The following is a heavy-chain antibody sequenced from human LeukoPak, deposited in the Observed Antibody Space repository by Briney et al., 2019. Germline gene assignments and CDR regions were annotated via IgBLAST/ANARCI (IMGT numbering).Heavy chain of an antibody. J-gene: IGHJ4*02. CDR2: ISWNSNTR. CDR1: GFMFEDYG. Sequence: GGSLRLSCVASGFMFEDYGMHWVRHVPGKGLEWVSGISWNSNTRVYAESVKGRFTISRDNAKHSLDLQMISLRAEDTALYYCVKDADFWSGLDCWGQGTLVTVSS. CDR3: VKDADFWSGLDC. D-gene: IGHD3-3*01. V-gene: IGHV3-9*01.